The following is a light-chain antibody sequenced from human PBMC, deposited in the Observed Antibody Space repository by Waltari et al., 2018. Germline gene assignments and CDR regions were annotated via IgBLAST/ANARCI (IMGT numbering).Light chain of an antibody. J-gene: IGLJ1*01. CDR3: CSYGGSSLPYV. CDR2: EVS. Sequence: QSALTQPASVSGSPGQSITISCTGTSSDVGSHNLVSWYQHHSGKPPQLIIYEVSQRPSGVSDRFSGSKSGNTASLIISGLQAEDEADYYCCSYGGSSLPYVFGTVTRVTVL. CDR1: SSDVGSHNL. V-gene: IGLV2-23*02.